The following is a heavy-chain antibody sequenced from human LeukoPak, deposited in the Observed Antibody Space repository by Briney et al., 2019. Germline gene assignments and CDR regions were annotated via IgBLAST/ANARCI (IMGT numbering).Heavy chain of an antibody. CDR1: GFSFTTYE. D-gene: IGHD3-10*01. V-gene: IGHV3-48*03. CDR2: ISTSGSTI. J-gene: IGHJ4*02. Sequence: GGSLRLSRAASGFSFTTYEMNWVRQAPGKGLQWVSYISTSGSTIYYADSVKGRFTISRDNARNSLYLRIHSLRAEDTAVYYCARQGMIRGVINPLFDYWGQGTLVTVSS. CDR3: ARQGMIRGVINPLFDY.